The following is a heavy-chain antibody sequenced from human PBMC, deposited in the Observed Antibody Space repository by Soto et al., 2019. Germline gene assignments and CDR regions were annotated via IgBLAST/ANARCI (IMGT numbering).Heavy chain of an antibody. D-gene: IGHD3-22*01. CDR3: ARLGDRSGFRFVRSYDYYGMDV. CDR1: GYSFTNYW. Sequence: PGASLKISCKRSGYSFTNYWIGWVRQMPGKGLEWMGIIYPGDSDTRYSPSFQGPVTISADKSISPAYLQWSSLKAPDTAMYYCARLGDRSGFRFVRSYDYYGMDVWGQGTTVTVSS. CDR2: IYPGDSDT. J-gene: IGHJ6*02. V-gene: IGHV5-51*01.